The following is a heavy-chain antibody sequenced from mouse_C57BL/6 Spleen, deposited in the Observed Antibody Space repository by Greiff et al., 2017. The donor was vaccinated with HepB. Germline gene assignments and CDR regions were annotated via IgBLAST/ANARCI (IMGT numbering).Heavy chain of an antibody. CDR1: GYAFSSSW. CDR3: AREAYYGSSWYFDY. V-gene: IGHV1-82*01. D-gene: IGHD1-1*01. CDR2: IYPGDGDT. J-gene: IGHJ2*01. Sequence: QVQLQQSGPELVKPGASVKISCKASGYAFSSSWMNWVKQRPGKGLEWIGRIYPGDGDTNYNGKFKGKATLTADKSSSTAYMQLSSLTSEDSAVYFCAREAYYGSSWYFDYWGQGTTLTVSS.